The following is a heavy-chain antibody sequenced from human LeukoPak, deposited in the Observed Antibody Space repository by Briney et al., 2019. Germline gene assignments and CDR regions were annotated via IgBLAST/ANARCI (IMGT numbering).Heavy chain of an antibody. CDR3: ARDPPTRQYTNSFSLDY. J-gene: IGHJ4*02. D-gene: IGHD6-13*01. V-gene: IGHV3-33*01. Sequence: GRSLRLSCAASGFTFSSYAMHWVRQAPGKGLQWVAVIWYDGSSKYYADSVKGRFTISRDNSKNTPYLQMNSLRADDTAVYYCARDPPTRQYTNSFSLDYWGQGTLVTVSS. CDR1: GFTFSSYA. CDR2: IWYDGSSK.